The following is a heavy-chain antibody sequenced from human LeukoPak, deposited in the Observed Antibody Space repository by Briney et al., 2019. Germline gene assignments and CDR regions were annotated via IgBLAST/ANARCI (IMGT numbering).Heavy chain of an antibody. Sequence: SETLSLTCTVSGGSISSYYWSWIRQPPGKGLEWIGYIYYSGSTNYNPSLKSRVTISVDTSKNQFSLKLSSVTAADTAVYYCARQTGSGLFILPGGQGTLVAVSS. J-gene: IGHJ4*02. CDR1: GGSISSYY. D-gene: IGHD3/OR15-3a*01. V-gene: IGHV4-59*01. CDR3: ARQTGSGLFILP. CDR2: IYYSGST.